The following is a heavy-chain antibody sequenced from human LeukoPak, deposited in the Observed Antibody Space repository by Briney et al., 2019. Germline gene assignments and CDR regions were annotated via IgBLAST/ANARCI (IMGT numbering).Heavy chain of an antibody. CDR1: GYTFTSYG. J-gene: IGHJ4*02. CDR2: ISAYNGNT. V-gene: IGHV1-18*01. Sequence: ASVTVSSKASGYTFTSYGISWVRQAPGQGLEWMGWISAYNGNTNYAQKLQGRVTMTTDTSTSTAYMELRSLRSDDTAVYYCARDKSGYDVFDYWGQGTLVTVSS. CDR3: ARDKSGYDVFDY. D-gene: IGHD5-12*01.